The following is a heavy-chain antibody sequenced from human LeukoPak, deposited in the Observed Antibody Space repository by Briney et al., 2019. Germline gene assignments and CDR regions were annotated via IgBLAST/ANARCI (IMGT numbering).Heavy chain of an antibody. CDR1: GGSISSSSYY. J-gene: IGHJ4*02. CDR3: ARHYYDSSGYYPAYFDY. D-gene: IGHD3-22*01. CDR2: IYYSGST. Sequence: SETLSPTCTVSGGSISSSSYYWGWIRQPPGKGLEWIGSIYYSGSTYYNPSLKSRVTISVDTSKNQFSLKLTSVTAADTAVYYCARHYYDSSGYYPAYFDYWGQGTLVTVSS. V-gene: IGHV4-39*01.